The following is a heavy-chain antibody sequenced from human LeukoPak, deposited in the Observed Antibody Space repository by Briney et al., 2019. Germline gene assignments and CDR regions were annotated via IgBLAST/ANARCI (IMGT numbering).Heavy chain of an antibody. CDR1: GFTVSSNY. Sequence: GGSLRLSCAASGFTVSSNYMSWVRQSPGKGLEWVALIYNDGSTHYTDSVKGRFTISRDTSRNTLFLQMNSLRVEDSAMYYCVKRLTLGDLSIKGAFALWGQGTLVTVAS. CDR2: IYNDGST. CDR3: VKRLTLGDLSIKGAFAL. V-gene: IGHV3-53*01. D-gene: IGHD3-16*02. J-gene: IGHJ3*01.